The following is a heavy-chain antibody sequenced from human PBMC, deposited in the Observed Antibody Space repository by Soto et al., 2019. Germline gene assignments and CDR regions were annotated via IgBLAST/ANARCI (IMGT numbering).Heavy chain of an antibody. Sequence: GASVKVSCKASGGTFSSYAISWVRQAPGQGLEWMGGIIPIFGTANYAQKFQGRVTITADESTSTAYMELSSLRSEDTAVYYCARSPSRIVVIPAARGYSYYFDYWGQGTLVTVSS. V-gene: IGHV1-69*13. CDR1: GGTFSSYA. CDR2: IIPIFGTA. D-gene: IGHD2-2*01. J-gene: IGHJ4*02. CDR3: ARSPSRIVVIPAARGYSYYFDY.